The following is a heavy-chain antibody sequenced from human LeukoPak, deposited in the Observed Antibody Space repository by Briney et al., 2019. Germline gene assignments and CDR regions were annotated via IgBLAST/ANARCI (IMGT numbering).Heavy chain of an antibody. V-gene: IGHV3-23*01. Sequence: GGSLRLTCAASGFTFSSYAMSWVRQAPGKGLEWVSAISGSGGSTYYADSVKGRFTISRDNSKNTLYLQMNSLRAEDTAVYYCAKGGGYYDSSGYSFDYWGQGTLVTVSS. D-gene: IGHD3-22*01. J-gene: IGHJ4*02. CDR1: GFTFSSYA. CDR2: ISGSGGST. CDR3: AKGGGYYDSSGYSFDY.